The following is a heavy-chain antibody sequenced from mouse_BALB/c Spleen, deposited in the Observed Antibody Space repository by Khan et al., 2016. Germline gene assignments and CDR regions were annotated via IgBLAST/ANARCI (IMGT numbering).Heavy chain of an antibody. Sequence: EVELVESGPDLVKPSQSLSLTCTVTGYSITSGYSWHWIRQFPGNKLEWMGYIHYSGGTKYIPSLKSRLSITRDTSKNQFFLQLNSVTPEDTATYYCTRSHGYYAMDYWGQGTSVTVSS. CDR1: GYSITSGYS. V-gene: IGHV3-1*02. CDR2: IHYSGGT. J-gene: IGHJ4*01. CDR3: TRSHGYYAMDY.